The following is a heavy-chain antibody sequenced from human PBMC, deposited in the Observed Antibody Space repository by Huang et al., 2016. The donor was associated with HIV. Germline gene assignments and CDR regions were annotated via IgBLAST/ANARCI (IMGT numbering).Heavy chain of an antibody. CDR1: GDSFTSLP. Sequence: QVHLVQSGAEVKKPGSSVKVSCKASGDSFTSLPINWVRQARGQGLEGSGGLVPMLVAATYEQKFRGRVTIAADESTSTSYMELSRLRSDDTAMYYCATSTPMLGESGGWSGKVVITENVPYVDWGQGTLVTVSS. J-gene: IGHJ4*02. D-gene: IGHD3-22*01. CDR2: LVPMLVAA. V-gene: IGHV1-69*01. CDR3: ATSTPMLGESGGWSGKVVITENVPYVD.